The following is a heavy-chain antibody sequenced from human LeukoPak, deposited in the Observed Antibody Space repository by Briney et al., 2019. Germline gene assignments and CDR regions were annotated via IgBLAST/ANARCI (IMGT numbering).Heavy chain of an antibody. V-gene: IGHV3-33*06. D-gene: IGHD4-23*01. CDR2: IWQDGSSQ. CDR1: GFSFSSYG. CDR3: AQDAGNCGGNSRFDP. J-gene: IGHJ5*02. Sequence: GRSLRLSCAASGFSFSSYGIYWVRQAPGKGLEWVAVIWQDGSSQYYPDSVKGRFTISRDNSKNTLYLQMNSLRVEDTAVYYCAQDAGNCGGNSRFDPWGQGTLVTVSS.